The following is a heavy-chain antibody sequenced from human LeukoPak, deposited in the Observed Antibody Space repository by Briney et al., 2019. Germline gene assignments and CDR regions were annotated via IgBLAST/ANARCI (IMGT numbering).Heavy chain of an antibody. V-gene: IGHV3-9*01. D-gene: IGHD1-26*01. CDR2: ISSNSGGI. CDR1: GFIFDDYA. CDR3: ARGGSYLSAFDI. Sequence: PGGSLRLSCVASGFIFDDYAIHWVRQAPGKGLEWVSGISSNSGGIDYADSVKGRFTISRDNAKNSLYLQMNSLRPEDTAVYYCARGGSYLSAFDIWGQGTMVTASS. J-gene: IGHJ3*02.